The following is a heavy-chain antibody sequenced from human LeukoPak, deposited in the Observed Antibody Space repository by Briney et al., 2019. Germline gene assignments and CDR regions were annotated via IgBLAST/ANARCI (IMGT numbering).Heavy chain of an antibody. CDR3: ARDPDYGDYGQWLGTNRFDP. CDR1: GYTFTGYY. D-gene: IGHD4-17*01. CDR2: INPNSGGT. J-gene: IGHJ5*02. Sequence: ASVKVSCKASGYTFTGYYMHWVRQAPGQGLEWMGWINPNSGGTNYAQKFQGRVTMTRDTSISTAYMELSRLRSDDTAVYYCARDPDYGDYGQWLGTNRFDPWGQGTLVTVSS. V-gene: IGHV1-2*02.